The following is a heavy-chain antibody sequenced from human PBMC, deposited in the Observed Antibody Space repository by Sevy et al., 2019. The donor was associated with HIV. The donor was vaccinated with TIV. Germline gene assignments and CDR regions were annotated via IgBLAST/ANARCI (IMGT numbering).Heavy chain of an antibody. J-gene: IGHJ6*02. D-gene: IGHD4-17*01. CDR2: ISFDESDK. CDR3: ARPRANYVDYYFFYAMDV. CDR1: GFAFTNYYA. Sequence: GESLKISCAASGFAFTNYYAMHWVRQAPGKGLEWVALISFDESDKYYADSVKGRFTISRDNFKNTLYLQMNSLTTEDTAVYYCARPRANYVDYYFFYAMDVWGHGTTVTVSS. V-gene: IGHV3-30-3*01.